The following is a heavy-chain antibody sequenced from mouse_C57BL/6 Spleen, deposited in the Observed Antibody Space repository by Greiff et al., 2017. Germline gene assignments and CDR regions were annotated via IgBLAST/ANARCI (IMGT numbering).Heavy chain of an antibody. Sequence: VQLQQSGAELVRPGASVKLSCTASGFNIKDYYMHWVKQRPEQGLEWIGRIDPEDGDTEYAPKFQGKATMTADTSSNTAYLQLSSLTSEDTAVYYCTTIGYCGRDWYFDVWGTGTTVTVSS. CDR3: TTIGYCGRDWYFDV. CDR1: GFNIKDYY. CDR2: IDPEDGDT. V-gene: IGHV14-1*01. D-gene: IGHD1-1*01. J-gene: IGHJ1*03.